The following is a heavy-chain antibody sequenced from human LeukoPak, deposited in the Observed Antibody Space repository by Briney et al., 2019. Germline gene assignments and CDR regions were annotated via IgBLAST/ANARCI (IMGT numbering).Heavy chain of an antibody. CDR1: GFTVSSNY. V-gene: IGHV3-53*01. Sequence: QAGGSLRLSCAASGFTVSSNYMSWVRQAPGKGLEWVSVIYSGGSTYYADSVKGRFTISRDNSKNMLYLQMNSLRAEDTAVYYCAKDRYGDYPNWFDPWGQGTLVTVSS. CDR3: AKDRYGDYPNWFDP. J-gene: IGHJ5*02. CDR2: IYSGGST. D-gene: IGHD4-17*01.